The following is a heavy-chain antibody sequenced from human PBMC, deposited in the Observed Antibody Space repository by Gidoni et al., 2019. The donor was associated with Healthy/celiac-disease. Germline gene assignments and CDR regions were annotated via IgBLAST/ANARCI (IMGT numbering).Heavy chain of an antibody. V-gene: IGHV3-9*01. Sequence: EVQLVESVGGLVQPGRSLRLSCAPSGFTFDDYAMHWVRQAPGKGLEWVSGISWNSGSIGYADSVKGRFTISRDNAKNSLYLQMNSLRAEDTALYYCAKVSSTVITNYFDYWGQGTLVTVSS. D-gene: IGHD3-22*01. CDR3: AKVSSTVITNYFDY. J-gene: IGHJ4*02. CDR1: GFTFDDYA. CDR2: ISWNSGSI.